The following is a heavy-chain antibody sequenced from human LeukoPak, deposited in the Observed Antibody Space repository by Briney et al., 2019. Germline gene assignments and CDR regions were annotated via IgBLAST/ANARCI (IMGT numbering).Heavy chain of an antibody. V-gene: IGHV4-39*01. CDR2: IYYSGST. CDR1: AGSISSSSYY. Sequence: SETQSLTCTVSAGSISSSSYYWGWIRQPPGKGLEWIGSIYYSGSTYYNPSLKSRVTISVDTSKNQFSLKLSSVTAADTAVYYCARFYYSSSWQPIDYWGQGTLVTVSS. CDR3: ARFYYSSSWQPIDY. D-gene: IGHD6-13*01. J-gene: IGHJ4*02.